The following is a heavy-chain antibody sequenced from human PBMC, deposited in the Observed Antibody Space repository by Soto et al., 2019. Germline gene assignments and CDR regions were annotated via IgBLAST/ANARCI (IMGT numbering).Heavy chain of an antibody. D-gene: IGHD2-15*01. CDR3: ARDDCGGSRCSYYYGMDV. Sequence: PSETLSLTCPVSGVSISSGDSYWSWIRQPPGKGLEWIGYIYYSGSIFYNPSLESRVTISVDTSKNQFSLKVRSVTAADTAVYYCARDDCGGSRCSYYYGMDVWGQGTSVTVSS. J-gene: IGHJ6*02. CDR1: GVSISSGDSY. CDR2: IYYSGSI. V-gene: IGHV4-30-4*01.